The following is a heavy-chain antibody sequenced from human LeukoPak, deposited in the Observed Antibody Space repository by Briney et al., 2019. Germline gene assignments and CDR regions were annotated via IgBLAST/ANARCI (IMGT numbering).Heavy chain of an antibody. CDR2: IGNTET. D-gene: IGHD1-1*01. CDR3: SKDGQAFNSNCDYFDS. CDR1: GLTFSTFA. V-gene: IGHV3-23*01. J-gene: IGHJ4*02. Sequence: GESMRLSCVASGLTFSTFAMSWVRQAPGKGLEWVSGIGNTETYYADSVKGRFTISRDNSKNTIYLHMNDLRAEDSALYYCSKDGQAFNSNCDYFDSWGQGTLVTVSS.